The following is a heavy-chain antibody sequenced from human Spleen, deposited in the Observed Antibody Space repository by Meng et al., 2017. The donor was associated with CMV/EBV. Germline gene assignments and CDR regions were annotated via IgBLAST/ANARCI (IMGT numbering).Heavy chain of an antibody. CDR2: ISDSNLYI. CDR3: ARLLNSSPFDY. J-gene: IGHJ4*02. CDR1: GFTFSTYR. D-gene: IGHD4-23*01. V-gene: IGHV3-21*01. Sequence: GESLKISCAASGFTFSTYRMNWVRQAPGKGLEWVSSISDSNLYIYYTDSVKGRFAISRDNAKDTLYLQMNSLRAEDTAVYYCARLLNSSPFDYWGQGTLVTVSS.